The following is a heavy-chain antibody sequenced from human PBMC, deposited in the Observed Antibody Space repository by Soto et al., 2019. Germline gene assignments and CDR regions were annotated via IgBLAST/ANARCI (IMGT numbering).Heavy chain of an antibody. CDR3: ARHTPAISISDH. CDR1: GGTIRSSSYY. D-gene: IGHD2-15*01. J-gene: IGHJ4*02. Sequence: SETLSLTCPFSGGTIRSSSYYWGWIRQPPGKGLEWIGSIYYSGSTYYNPSLKSRVTISVDTSKNQFSLKLSSVTAADTAVYYCARHTPAISISDHWGQGTLVTVSS. CDR2: IYYSGST. V-gene: IGHV4-39*01.